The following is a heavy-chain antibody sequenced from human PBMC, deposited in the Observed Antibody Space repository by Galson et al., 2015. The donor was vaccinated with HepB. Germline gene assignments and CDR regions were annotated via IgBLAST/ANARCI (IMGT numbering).Heavy chain of an antibody. Sequence: SVKVSCKASGGTFTSYAISWVRQAPGQGLEWMGGIIPLFGTAYYAQIFQDRVTITADESTATAYMELSSLRSEDTAIYYCARAYYYDSSGNHYFYYYYMDVWGKGTTVTVSS. CDR3: ARAYYYDSSGNHYFYYYYMDV. V-gene: IGHV1-69*13. J-gene: IGHJ6*03. D-gene: IGHD3-22*01. CDR2: IIPLFGTA. CDR1: GGTFTSYA.